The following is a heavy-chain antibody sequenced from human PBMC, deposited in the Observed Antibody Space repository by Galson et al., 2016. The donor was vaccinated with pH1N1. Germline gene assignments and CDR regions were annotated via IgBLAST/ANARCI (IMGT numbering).Heavy chain of an antibody. CDR2: IYTSGST. V-gene: IGHV4-61*02. Sequence: TLSLTCTVSGGSISSGGYYWSWIRQPAGKGLEWIGRIYTSGSTNYNPSLKSRVTISVDTSKNQFSLTLSSVTAADTAVYDCARDVDFGELGKWFDPWGQGTLVTVSS. J-gene: IGHJ5*02. CDR1: GGSISSGGYY. D-gene: IGHD3-10*01. CDR3: ARDVDFGELGKWFDP.